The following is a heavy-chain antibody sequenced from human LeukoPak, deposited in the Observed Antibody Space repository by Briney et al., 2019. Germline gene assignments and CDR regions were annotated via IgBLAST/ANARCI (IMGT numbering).Heavy chain of an antibody. J-gene: IGHJ6*03. CDR3: ARGPRGYDSYYMDV. D-gene: IGHD5-12*01. Sequence: GASVKVSCKASGYTFTSYDINWVRQATGQGLEWMGWMNPNSGNTGYAQKFQGRVTITRNTSISTASMELSSLRSEDTAVYYCARGPRGYDSYYMDVWGKGTMVTVSS. V-gene: IGHV1-8*02. CDR1: GYTFTSYD. CDR2: MNPNSGNT.